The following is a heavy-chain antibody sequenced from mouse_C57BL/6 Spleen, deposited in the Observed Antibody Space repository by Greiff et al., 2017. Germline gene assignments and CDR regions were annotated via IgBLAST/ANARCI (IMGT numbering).Heavy chain of an antibody. CDR3: TRDTYGGYAMDY. Sequence: EVMLVESGEGLVKPGGSLKLSCAASGFTFSSYAMSWVRQTPEKRLEWVAYISSGGDYIYYADTVKGRFTISRDNARNTLYLQMSSLKSEDTAMXYCTRDTYGGYAMDYWGQGTSVTVSS. D-gene: IGHD2-14*01. CDR2: ISSGGDYI. CDR1: GFTFSSYA. J-gene: IGHJ4*01. V-gene: IGHV5-9-1*02.